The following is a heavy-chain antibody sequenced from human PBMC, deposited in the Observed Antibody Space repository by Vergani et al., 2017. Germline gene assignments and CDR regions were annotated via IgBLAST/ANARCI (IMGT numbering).Heavy chain of an antibody. CDR3: ARAYYDSSGYAYYFYY. D-gene: IGHD3-22*01. CDR2: ISGSSSYI. CDR1: GFTFSTYS. Sequence: EVQLVESGGGLVKPGGSLRLSCAASGFTFSTYSMNWVRQAPGQGLEWVSSISGSSSYINYADSVKGRFTISRNNTKNPLYLHMNSLRAEDTAVYYCARAYYDSSGYAYYFYYWGQGTLVTVSS. J-gene: IGHJ4*02. V-gene: IGHV3-21*01.